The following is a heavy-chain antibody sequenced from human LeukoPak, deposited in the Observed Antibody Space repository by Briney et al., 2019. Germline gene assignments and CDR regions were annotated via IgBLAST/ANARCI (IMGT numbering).Heavy chain of an antibody. J-gene: IGHJ4*02. CDR2: INPSGGST. Sequence: ASVKVSCKASGYTFTSYYMHWVRQAPGQGLEWMGIINPSGGSTSYAQKFQGRVTMTRDTSTSTVYMELSSLRSEDTAVYYCARVSLPDRYSYGHLDYWGQGTLVTVSS. CDR1: GYTFTSYY. CDR3: ARVSLPDRYSYGHLDY. D-gene: IGHD5-18*01. V-gene: IGHV1-46*01.